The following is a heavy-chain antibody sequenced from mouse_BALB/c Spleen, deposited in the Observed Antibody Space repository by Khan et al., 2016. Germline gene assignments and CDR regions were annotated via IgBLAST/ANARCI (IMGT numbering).Heavy chain of an antibody. CDR3: ARSGRMDY. CDR2: INPGSGGT. Sequence: QVQLQQSGAELVRPGTSVKVSCKASGYAFTNFLIEWIKERPGQGLEWIGVINPGSGGTKYNENFKGKVVLTADKSSSTAYMQLSSLTSDASAVYFCARSGRMDYWGQGTSVTVSS. J-gene: IGHJ4*01. V-gene: IGHV1-54*01. CDR1: GYAFTNFL.